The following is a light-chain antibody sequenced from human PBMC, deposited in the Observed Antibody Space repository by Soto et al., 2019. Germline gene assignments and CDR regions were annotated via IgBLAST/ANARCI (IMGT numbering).Light chain of an antibody. Sequence: QTVVTQEPSLTVSPGGTVTLTCASSTGTVTSGHYPNWLQQKPGQAPRALIYSTDTRHSWTPARFSGSLLGGKAALTLSGVQPEDEADYYCLIYYGGAVVFGGGTKLTVL. V-gene: IGLV7-43*01. CDR1: TGTVTSGHY. CDR3: LIYYGGAVV. J-gene: IGLJ2*01. CDR2: STD.